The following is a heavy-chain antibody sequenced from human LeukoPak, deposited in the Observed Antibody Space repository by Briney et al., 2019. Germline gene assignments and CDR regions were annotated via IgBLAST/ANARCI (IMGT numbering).Heavy chain of an antibody. J-gene: IGHJ4*02. D-gene: IGHD2-15*01. V-gene: IGHV3-7*01. Sequence: GGSLRLACAASGFTFSNYWMSWVRQAPGKGLEWVANIKKDGSDKYYVDSVKGRFTISRDNAKKSLFLQMNSLRAEDTAVYYCTGGPGYWGQGTLVTVSS. CDR3: TGGPGY. CDR1: GFTFSNYW. CDR2: IKKDGSDK.